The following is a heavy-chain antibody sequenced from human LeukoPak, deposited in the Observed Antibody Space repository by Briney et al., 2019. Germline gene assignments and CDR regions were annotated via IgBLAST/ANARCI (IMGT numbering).Heavy chain of an antibody. CDR1: GGSISSSSCY. V-gene: IGHV4-39*07. CDR3: ARGRGVVVAYYYYGMDV. D-gene: IGHD2-15*01. Sequence: SETLSLTCTVSGGSISSSSCYWDWIRQSPGKGLEWIGNINYSGNTYYNPSLKSRVTISVDTSKNQFSLKLSSVTAADTAVYYCARGRGVVVAYYYYGMDVWGQGTTVTVS. J-gene: IGHJ6*02. CDR2: INYSGNT.